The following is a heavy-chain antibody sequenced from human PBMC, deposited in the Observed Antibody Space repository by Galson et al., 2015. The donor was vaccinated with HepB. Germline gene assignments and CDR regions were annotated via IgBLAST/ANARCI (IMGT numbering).Heavy chain of an antibody. J-gene: IGHJ4*02. D-gene: IGHD4-17*01. CDR3: ARGKDYGDYYFDY. V-gene: IGHV2-26*01. CDR1: GFSLSNARMG. Sequence: PALVKPTQTLTLTCSVSGFSLSNARMGVGWIRQPPGKALEWLANLFSNDEKSYNTSLRGRLTISKDTSKSQVVLTMTNMDPVDTGTYYCARGKDYGDYYFDYWGQGTLVTVSS. CDR2: LFSNDEK.